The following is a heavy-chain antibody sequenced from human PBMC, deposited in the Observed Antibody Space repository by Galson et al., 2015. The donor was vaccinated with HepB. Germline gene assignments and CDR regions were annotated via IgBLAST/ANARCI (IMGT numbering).Heavy chain of an antibody. CDR3: ARRTGVRYYFDY. CDR2: ISYDGSNK. Sequence: SLRLSCAASGFTFSSYAMHWVRQAPGKGLEWVAVISYDGSNKYYADSVKGRFTISRDNSKNTLYLQMNSLRAEDTAVYYCARRTGVRYYFDYWGQGTLVTVSS. V-gene: IGHV3-30-3*01. CDR1: GFTFSSYA. J-gene: IGHJ4*02. D-gene: IGHD1/OR15-1a*01.